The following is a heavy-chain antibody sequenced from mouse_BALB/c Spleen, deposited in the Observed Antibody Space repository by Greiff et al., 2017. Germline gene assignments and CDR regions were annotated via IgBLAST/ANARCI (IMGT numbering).Heavy chain of an antibody. V-gene: IGHV5-12-1*01. CDR3: ARSDYGTSFAV. CDR1: GFAFSSYD. CDR2: ISSGGGST. Sequence: EVKLVESGGGLVKPGGSLKLSCAASGFAFSSYDMSWVRQTPEKRLEWVAYISSGGGSTYYPDTVKGRFTISRDNAKNTLYLQMSSLKSEDTAMYDCARSDYGTSFAVWGAGTLVTVSA. D-gene: IGHD2-1*01. J-gene: IGHJ3*01.